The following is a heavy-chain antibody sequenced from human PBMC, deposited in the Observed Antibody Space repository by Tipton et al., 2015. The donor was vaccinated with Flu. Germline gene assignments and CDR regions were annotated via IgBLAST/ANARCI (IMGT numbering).Heavy chain of an antibody. Sequence: LRLSCNVSGDSIRTSGHYWGWIRQSPGKGLAWIASMPYSGSPYYNPSLRSRLTTRVDTSRNQFSLKLISVTAADTAVYYCARVSPGVESWFDPWGQGTLVTVSS. D-gene: IGHD3-3*01. CDR3: ARVSPGVESWFDP. CDR1: GDSIRTSGHY. V-gene: IGHV4-39*07. J-gene: IGHJ5*02. CDR2: MPYSGSP.